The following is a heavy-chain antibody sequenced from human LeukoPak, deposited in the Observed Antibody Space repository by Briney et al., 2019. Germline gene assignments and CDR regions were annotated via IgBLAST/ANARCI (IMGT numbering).Heavy chain of an antibody. Sequence: GGSLRLSCAASGFTFSSYSMNWVRQAPGKGLEWVSSISSSSSYVYYADSVKGRFTISRDNAKNSLYLQMNSLRADDTAVYYCARFAAGGSYYYYMDVWGKGTTVTVSS. CDR2: ISSSSSYV. V-gene: IGHV3-21*01. J-gene: IGHJ6*03. CDR1: GFTFSSYS. D-gene: IGHD6-25*01. CDR3: ARFAAGGSYYYYMDV.